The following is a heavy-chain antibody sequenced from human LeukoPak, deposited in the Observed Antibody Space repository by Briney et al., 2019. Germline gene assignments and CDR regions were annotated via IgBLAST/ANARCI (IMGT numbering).Heavy chain of an antibody. D-gene: IGHD6-13*01. Sequence: EPGGSLRLSCAASGFTFSSYSMSWIRQPPGKGLEWIGYIYYSGSTNYNPFLKSRVTISVDTSKNQFSLKLSSVTAADTAVYYCARVIAAAGTEWFDPWGQGTLVTVSS. CDR1: GFTFSSYS. CDR2: IYYSGST. V-gene: IGHV4-59*01. CDR3: ARVIAAAGTEWFDP. J-gene: IGHJ5*02.